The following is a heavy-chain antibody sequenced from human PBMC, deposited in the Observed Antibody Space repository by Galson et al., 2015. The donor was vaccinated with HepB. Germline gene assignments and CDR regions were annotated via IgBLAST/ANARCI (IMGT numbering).Heavy chain of an antibody. CDR2: ISYDGSNK. CDR3: ARDSSDIVVVPAAGGGVDY. CDR1: GFIFRNYW. V-gene: IGHV3-30-3*01. J-gene: IGHJ4*02. D-gene: IGHD2-2*01. Sequence: SLRLSCAASGFIFRNYWMSWVRQAPGKGLEWVAVISYDGSNKYYADSVKGRFTISRDNSKNTLYLQMNSLRAEDTAVYYCARDSSDIVVVPAAGGGVDYWGQGTLVTVSS.